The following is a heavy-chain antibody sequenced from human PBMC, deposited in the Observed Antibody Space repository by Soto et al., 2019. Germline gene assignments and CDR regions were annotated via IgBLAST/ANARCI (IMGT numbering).Heavy chain of an antibody. Sequence: GGSLRLSCAASGFTFSSYAMRWVRQAPGKGLEWVSAISGSGGSTYYADSVKGRFTISRDNARNSVYLQMSSLRAEDTAFYYCAKMEYGLYYSDYWGLGTLVTVSS. CDR3: AKMEYGLYYSDY. J-gene: IGHJ4*02. V-gene: IGHV3-23*01. CDR2: ISGSGGST. CDR1: GFTFSSYA. D-gene: IGHD3-3*01.